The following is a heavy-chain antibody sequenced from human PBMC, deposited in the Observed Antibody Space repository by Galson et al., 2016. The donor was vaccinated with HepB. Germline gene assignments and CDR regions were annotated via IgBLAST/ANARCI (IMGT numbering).Heavy chain of an antibody. V-gene: IGHV3-7*03. CDR3: ARDPGWGALDI. J-gene: IGHJ3*02. Sequence: SLRLSCAASGFNLSTSWMSWVRQAPGKGLEWVANIKQDGSEKYYVDSAKGRLTISKDNAKESLYLQMNSLRAEDKAVYYCARDPGWGALDIWGQGTMVTVSS. D-gene: IGHD7-27*01. CDR1: GFNLSTSW. CDR2: IKQDGSEK.